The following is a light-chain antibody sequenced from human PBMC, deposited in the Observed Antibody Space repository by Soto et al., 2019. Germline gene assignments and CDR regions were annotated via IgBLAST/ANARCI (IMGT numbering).Light chain of an antibody. CDR1: QGISSY. CDR2: AAS. J-gene: IGKJ4*01. V-gene: IGKV1-27*01. Sequence: DIQMTQSPSSLSASVGDRVTITCRASQGISSYLVWYQRKPGKVPKLLIYAASTLQSGVPSRFSGSGSGTDFTVTISSLQPEDVATYYCQKYNSAPLTFGGGTKVEIK. CDR3: QKYNSAPLT.